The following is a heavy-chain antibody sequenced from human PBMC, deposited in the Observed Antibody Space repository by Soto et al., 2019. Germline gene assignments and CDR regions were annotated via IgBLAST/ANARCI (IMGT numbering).Heavy chain of an antibody. CDR3: ARGYCTSTSCYSFDY. CDR1: GGSISNYY. J-gene: IGHJ4*02. Sequence: QVQLQESGPGLVKPSETLSLTCTFSGGSISNYYWTWIRQPPGKGLEWIGYVYYIGSTNYNPSLKSRVTISVDTSKNQFSLKLSSVTAADTAVYYCARGYCTSTSCYSFDYWGQGTLVTVSS. CDR2: VYYIGST. D-gene: IGHD2-2*01. V-gene: IGHV4-59*08.